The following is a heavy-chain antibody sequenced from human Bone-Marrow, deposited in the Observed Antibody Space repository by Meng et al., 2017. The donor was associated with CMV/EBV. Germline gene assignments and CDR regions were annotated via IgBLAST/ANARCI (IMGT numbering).Heavy chain of an antibody. J-gene: IGHJ6*02. V-gene: IGHV1-2*02. CDR3: ARDVVVVPAANGDYYYYGKDV. CDR1: GYTFTGYY. Sequence: ASVKVSCKASGYTFTGYYMHWVRQAPGQGLEWMGWINPNSGGTNYAQKFQGRVTMTRDTSISTAYMELSRLRSDDTAVYYCARDVVVVPAANGDYYYYGKDVWDQGTTVAFSS. CDR2: INPNSGGT. D-gene: IGHD2-2*01.